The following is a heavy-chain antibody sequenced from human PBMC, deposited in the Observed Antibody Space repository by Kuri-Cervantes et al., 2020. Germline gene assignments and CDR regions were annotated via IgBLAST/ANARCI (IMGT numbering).Heavy chain of an antibody. D-gene: IGHD3-16*01. Sequence: GSLRLSCAVSGYSISSGYYWGWIRQPPGKGLEWIGSIYHSGSTYYNPSLKSRVTISVDTSKNQFSLKLSSVTAADTAVYYCARGVGPNWFDPWGQGTLVTVSS. CDR2: IYHSGST. CDR1: GYSISSGYY. CDR3: ARGVGPNWFDP. J-gene: IGHJ5*02. V-gene: IGHV4-38-2*01.